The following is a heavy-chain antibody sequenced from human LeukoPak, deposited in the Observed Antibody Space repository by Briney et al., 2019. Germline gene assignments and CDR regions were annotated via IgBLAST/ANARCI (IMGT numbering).Heavy chain of an antibody. CDR3: ARDRELGY. Sequence: SETLSLTCTVSGVSISSYYWNWIRQPPGKGLEWVGYIYYSGDTNYNPSLKSRVTISLDTSKNQFSLKLSSVTPADTAVYYCARDRELGYWGQGTLVTVSS. D-gene: IGHD1-26*01. CDR1: GVSISSYY. CDR2: IYYSGDT. J-gene: IGHJ4*02. V-gene: IGHV4-59*01.